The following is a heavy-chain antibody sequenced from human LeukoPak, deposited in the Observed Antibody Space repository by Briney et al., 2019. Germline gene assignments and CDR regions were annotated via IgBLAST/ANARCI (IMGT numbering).Heavy chain of an antibody. Sequence: ASVKVSCKASGGTFSSYTISWVRQAPGQPLEWMGMIIPLLCIANYAQKFQGRVTITADKSTSTAYMELSSMRSEDTAVYYCARDPVEMATTNWFDPWGQGTLVTVSS. CDR1: GGTFSSYT. J-gene: IGHJ5*02. CDR2: IIPLLCIA. V-gene: IGHV1-69*04. CDR3: ARDPVEMATTNWFDP. D-gene: IGHD5-24*01.